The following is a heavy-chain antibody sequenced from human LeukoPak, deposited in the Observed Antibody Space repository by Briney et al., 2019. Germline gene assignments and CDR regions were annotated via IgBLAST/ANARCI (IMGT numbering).Heavy chain of an antibody. CDR2: INPNSGDT. Sequence: ASVKVSCKASGYTFTDYYMHWVRQAPGQGLEWMGRINPNSGDTNYAQKLQGRVTMTRDTTIKIAYMELRRLRSNDTAMYYCTRDRGTTYASDIWGRGTMVTVSS. J-gene: IGHJ3*02. V-gene: IGHV1-2*06. D-gene: IGHD4-17*01. CDR3: TRDRGTTYASDI. CDR1: GYTFTDYY.